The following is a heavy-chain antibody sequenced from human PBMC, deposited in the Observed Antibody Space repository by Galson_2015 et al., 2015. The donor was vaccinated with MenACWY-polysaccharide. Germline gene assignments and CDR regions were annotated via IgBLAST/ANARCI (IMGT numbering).Heavy chain of an antibody. CDR1: GFTFSSYA. J-gene: IGHJ6*01. CDR2: ISYDGTNK. CDR3: ARDYCDRTTCYG. Sequence: SLRLSCAASGFTFSSYAMHWVRQAPGKGLEWVAVISYDGTNKYYADSVKGRFTISRDNPENTQYLQMNSLGAEDTAVYYCARDYCDRTTCYG. D-gene: IGHD2-2*01. V-gene: IGHV3-30-3*01.